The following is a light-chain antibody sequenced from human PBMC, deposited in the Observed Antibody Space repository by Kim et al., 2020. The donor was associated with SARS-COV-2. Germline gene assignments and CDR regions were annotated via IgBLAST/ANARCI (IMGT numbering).Light chain of an antibody. J-gene: IGLJ3*02. CDR1: TGSVSTSYY. Sequence: GGTVTLTCALSTGSVSTSYYPSWYQQTPGQPPRTLIYNTNTRSSGVPDRFSGSILGNKAALTITGAQADDESDYYCVLYMGSGISVFGGGTQLTVL. CDR2: NTN. CDR3: VLYMGSGISV. V-gene: IGLV8-61*01.